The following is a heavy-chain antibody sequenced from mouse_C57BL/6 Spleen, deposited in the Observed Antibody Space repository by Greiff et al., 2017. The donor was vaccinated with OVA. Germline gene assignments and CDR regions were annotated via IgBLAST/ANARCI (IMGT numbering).Heavy chain of an antibody. D-gene: IGHD2-10*01. V-gene: IGHV1-64*01. Sequence: VQLKQPGAELVKPGASVKLSCKASGYTFTSYWMHWVKQRPGQGLEWIGMIHPNSGSTNYNEKFKSKATLTVDKSSSTAYMQLSSLTSEDSAVYYCATYYGNYEGNFDVWGTGTTVTVSS. J-gene: IGHJ1*03. CDR2: IHPNSGST. CDR3: ATYYGNYEGNFDV. CDR1: GYTFTSYW.